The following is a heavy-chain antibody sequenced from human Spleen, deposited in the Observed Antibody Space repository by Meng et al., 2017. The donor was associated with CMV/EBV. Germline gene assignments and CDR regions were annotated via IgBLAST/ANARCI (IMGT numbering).Heavy chain of an antibody. D-gene: IGHD2-2*02. Sequence: GESLKISCAASGFTFSSYSMNWVRQAPGKGLEWVSFISSSNDYIYYADSVKGRFTISRDNSKNTLYLQMNSLRAEDTSVYYCARVREGYCTSTTCYTEYGMDVWGQGTTVTVSS. V-gene: IGHV3-21*01. J-gene: IGHJ6*02. CDR1: GFTFSSYS. CDR3: ARVREGYCTSTTCYTEYGMDV. CDR2: ISSSNDYI.